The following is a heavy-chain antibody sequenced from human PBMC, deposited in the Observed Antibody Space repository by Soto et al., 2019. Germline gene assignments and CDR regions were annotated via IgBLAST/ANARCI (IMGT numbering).Heavy chain of an antibody. V-gene: IGHV4-34*01. D-gene: IGHD2-2*02. Sequence: SLSLTRPVYGASVSGYYWSWIWQRAGNGRGWVGEIKDSGNTNYNPSLKSRVTISVDNSQNQFSLKLSFVTAADTAVYYCARSLGGLGYCSSTSRYRVLHYYYGMDVWGQGTTVTVSS. CDR2: IKDSGNT. CDR1: GASVSGYY. J-gene: IGHJ6*02. CDR3: ARSLGGLGYCSSTSRYRVLHYYYGMDV.